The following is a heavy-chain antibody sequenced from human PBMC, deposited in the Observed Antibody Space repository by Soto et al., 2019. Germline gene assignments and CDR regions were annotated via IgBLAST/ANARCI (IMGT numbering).Heavy chain of an antibody. Sequence: QLQLQESGSGLVKPSQTLSLTCAVSGGSISNGGYSWSWIRQPPGKRLEWIGYMYHSGSTYYNPSLTRRXTLSIDRSKNQFPLKLSSVTAADTAVYYCARVPDYWRQGSLVTVSS. CDR3: ARVPDY. V-gene: IGHV4-30-2*01. D-gene: IGHD2-2*01. J-gene: IGHJ4*02. CDR1: GGSISNGGYS. CDR2: MYHSGST.